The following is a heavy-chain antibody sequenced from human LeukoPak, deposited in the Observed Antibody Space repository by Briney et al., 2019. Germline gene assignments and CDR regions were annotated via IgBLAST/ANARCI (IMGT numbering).Heavy chain of an antibody. D-gene: IGHD2-15*01. CDR1: GGSFSGYY. Sequence: SETLSLTCAVYGGSFSGYYWSWIRQPPGKGLEWIGEINHSGSTNYNPSLKSRVIISVDTSKNQFSLKLSSVTTADTAVYYCARDRYCSGGSCYPSRFDYWGQGTLVTVSS. CDR2: INHSGST. CDR3: ARDRYCSGGSCYPSRFDY. J-gene: IGHJ4*02. V-gene: IGHV4-34*01.